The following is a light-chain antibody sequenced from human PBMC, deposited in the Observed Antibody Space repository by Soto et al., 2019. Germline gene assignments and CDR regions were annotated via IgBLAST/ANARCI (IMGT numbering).Light chain of an antibody. CDR2: GAT. CDR1: QPIGATS. V-gene: IGKV3-20*01. Sequence: EIILTQSPDTLSLSPGEKATLSCSCSQPIGATSLAWYQQKRGQAPRLLIYGATSRATGIPDRFSGSESGTDFTLTISRLEPEDSAVYYCQQYGNFLSFGPGTKVDVK. CDR3: QQYGNFLS. J-gene: IGKJ3*01.